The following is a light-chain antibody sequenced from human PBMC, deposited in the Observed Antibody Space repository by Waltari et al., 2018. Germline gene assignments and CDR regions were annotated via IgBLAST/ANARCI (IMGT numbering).Light chain of an antibody. V-gene: IGKV3-20*01. CDR2: GAS. Sequence: EIVLTQSPGTLSLSPGESATLSCRASQSVTGSHLAWYQQRPGQAPRLLIYGASSRATGIPDRFSGSGSGTDFTFTISRLEPEDFAVYYCQQYGSAPDTFGGGTKVEIK. J-gene: IGKJ4*01. CDR1: QSVTGSH. CDR3: QQYGSAPDT.